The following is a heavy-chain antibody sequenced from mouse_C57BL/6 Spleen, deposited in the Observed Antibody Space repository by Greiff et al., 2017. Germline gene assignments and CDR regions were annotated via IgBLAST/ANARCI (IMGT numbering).Heavy chain of an antibody. CDR1: GFNIKDDY. CDR2: IDPENGDT. Sequence: VQLQQSGAELVRPGASVKLSCTASGFNIKDDYMHWVKQRPEQGLEWIGWIDPENGDTEYASKFQGKATITADTSSNTAYRQLSSLTSVDTAVYYSTNYGSSYWYFDGGGTGTTVTVSS. V-gene: IGHV14-4*01. D-gene: IGHD1-1*01. J-gene: IGHJ1*03. CDR3: TNYGSSYWYFDG.